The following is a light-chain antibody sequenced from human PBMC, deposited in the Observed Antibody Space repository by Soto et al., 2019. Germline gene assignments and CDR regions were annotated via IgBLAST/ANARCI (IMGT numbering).Light chain of an antibody. V-gene: IGKV3-15*01. Sequence: EIVMTQSPATLSVSPGERVTLSCRASQSVSSYLGWYQQKPGQAPRLLIYGASTRATGIPARFSGSGSGTEFTLTISSLQSEDFAVYFCQQYNNWPLTFGGGTKVEI. CDR1: QSVSSY. J-gene: IGKJ4*01. CDR3: QQYNNWPLT. CDR2: GAS.